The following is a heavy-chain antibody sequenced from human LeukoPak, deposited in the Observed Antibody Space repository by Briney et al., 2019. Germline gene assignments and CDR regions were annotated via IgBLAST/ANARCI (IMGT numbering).Heavy chain of an antibody. Sequence: SETLSLTCTVSGGSTSSYYWSWIRQPPGKGLEWIGYIYYSGSTNYNPSLKSRVTISVDTSKNQFSLKLSSVTAADTAVYYCAREGVTKYYFDYWGQGTLVTVSS. CDR3: AREGVTKYYFDY. V-gene: IGHV4-59*01. D-gene: IGHD4-11*01. J-gene: IGHJ4*02. CDR2: IYYSGST. CDR1: GGSTSSYY.